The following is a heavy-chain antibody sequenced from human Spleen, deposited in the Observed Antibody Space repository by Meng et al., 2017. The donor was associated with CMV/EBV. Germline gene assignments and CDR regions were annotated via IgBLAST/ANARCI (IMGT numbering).Heavy chain of an antibody. D-gene: IGHD3-10*01. J-gene: IGHJ5*02. CDR1: GGTFGTYS. V-gene: IGHV1-46*01. CDR2: IKPGGGST. CDR3: ARDRGPGFIRSNSNRFDP. Sequence: ASVKVSCKASGGTFGTYSISWVRQAPGQGLEWMGIIKPGGGSTTYAQKFQGRVTLTRDMSTSTVYMELSSLRSEDTAVYYCARDRGPGFIRSNSNRFDPWGQGTLVTVSS.